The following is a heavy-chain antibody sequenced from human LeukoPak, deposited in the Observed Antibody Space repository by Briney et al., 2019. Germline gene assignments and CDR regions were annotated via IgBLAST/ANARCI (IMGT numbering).Heavy chain of an antibody. CDR1: GYTFTSYG. Sequence: ASVTVSCKASGYTFTSYGISWVRQAPGQGLEWMGWISAYNGNTTYAQKLQGRVTMTTDTSTSTAYMELRSLRSDDTAVYYCARDNCSGGSCYYYYGMDVWGQGTTVTVSS. J-gene: IGHJ6*02. V-gene: IGHV1-18*01. D-gene: IGHD2-15*01. CDR2: ISAYNGNT. CDR3: ARDNCSGGSCYYYYGMDV.